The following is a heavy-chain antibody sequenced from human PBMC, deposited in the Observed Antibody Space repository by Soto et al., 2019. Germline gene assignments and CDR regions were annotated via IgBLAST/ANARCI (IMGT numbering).Heavy chain of an antibody. V-gene: IGHV1-46*01. Sequence: QVQLVQSGAEVKKPGASVKISCKASGYTFIHYYIHWVRQAPGQGLEWMAIINPNGGSTNYAQKFQGRVTVTSHTSTTTASMELNSLESEDTAVYFCARSLLQGDCWGQGTLVTVSS. CDR1: GYTFIHYY. CDR2: INPNGGST. D-gene: IGHD2-21*01. CDR3: ARSLLQGDC. J-gene: IGHJ4*01.